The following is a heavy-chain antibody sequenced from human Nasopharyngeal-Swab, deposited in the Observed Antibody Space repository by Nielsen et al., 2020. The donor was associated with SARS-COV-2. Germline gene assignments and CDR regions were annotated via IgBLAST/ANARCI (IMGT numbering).Heavy chain of an antibody. J-gene: IGHJ2*01. CDR3: ARTGVGVTDALTPYYSFRVDWFFDL. V-gene: IGHV4-4*02. D-gene: IGHD3-9*01. Sequence: LRETLSLTCAVSGASISSKNWWGWVRQPPGKGLEWIGEIYHSGGTNYNPSLQSRVTISVDKSKNQFSLKLNSVTAADTGVYYCARTGVGVTDALTPYYSFRVDWFFDLWGRGTHVTVSS. CDR1: GASISSKNW. CDR2: IYHSGGT.